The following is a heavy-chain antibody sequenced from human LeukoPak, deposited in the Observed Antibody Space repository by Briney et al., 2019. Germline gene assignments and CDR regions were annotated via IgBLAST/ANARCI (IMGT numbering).Heavy chain of an antibody. CDR1: VVSVCGYY. Sequence: PSETLSLTCAVHVVSVCGYYWSWIRQSPGKGLEWIGEIRSGYTNYNPSLKTRVTISADTSENQLSLRLTSVAAADTAVYYCARMRCGHTDNRCYNYWGQGTLVTVSS. V-gene: IGHV4-34*01. CDR2: IRSGYT. J-gene: IGHJ4*02. D-gene: IGHD2-2*02. CDR3: ARMRCGHTDNRCYNY.